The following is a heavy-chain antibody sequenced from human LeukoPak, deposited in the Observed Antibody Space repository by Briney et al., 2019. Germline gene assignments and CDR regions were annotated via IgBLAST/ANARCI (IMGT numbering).Heavy chain of an antibody. CDR3: ARDSSGYTFDY. V-gene: IGHV3-30-3*01. CDR2: ISYDGSNK. CDR1: GFTFSSYA. D-gene: IGHD3-22*01. Sequence: GGSLRLSCAASGFTFSSYAMHWVRQAPGKGLEWVAVISYDGSNKYYADSVKGRFTISRDNSKNTLYLQMNSLRAEDMAVYYCARDSSGYTFDYWGQGTLVTVSS. J-gene: IGHJ4*02.